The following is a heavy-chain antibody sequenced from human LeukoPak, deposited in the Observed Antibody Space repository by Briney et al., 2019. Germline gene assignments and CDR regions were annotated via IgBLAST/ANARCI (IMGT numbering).Heavy chain of an antibody. J-gene: IGHJ4*02. CDR3: ARDPGGGYFDY. CDR2: ISGSGASI. Sequence: GGSLRLSCVASVFTFTNYAMTWVRQAPGKGLEWVSTISGSGASIDYADSVKGRFTISRDNSKNALYLQMNSLRAEDTAVYYCARDPGGGYFDYWGQGTLVTVSS. V-gene: IGHV3-23*01. CDR1: VFTFTNYA.